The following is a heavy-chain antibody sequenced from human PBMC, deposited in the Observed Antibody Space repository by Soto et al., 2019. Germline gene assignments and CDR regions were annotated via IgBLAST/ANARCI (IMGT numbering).Heavy chain of an antibody. V-gene: IGHV3-23*01. Sequence: GGSLRLSCAASRFPLTSYAMSLVRQSPGKGLEWVSAISVGGTGTYYADSVKGRFTVSRDNSKSTLYLQMNSLRAEDTAVYYCAKDLRERLGYGNGLDYWGQGTLVTVSS. CDR2: ISVGGTGT. CDR1: RFPLTSYA. D-gene: IGHD1-26*01. J-gene: IGHJ4*02. CDR3: AKDLRERLGYGNGLDY.